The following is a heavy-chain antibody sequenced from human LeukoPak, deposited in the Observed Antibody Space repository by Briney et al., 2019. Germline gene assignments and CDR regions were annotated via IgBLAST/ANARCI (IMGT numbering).Heavy chain of an antibody. CDR3: ARVPDSGSAIDY. V-gene: IGHV3-74*01. CDR1: GLTFSGYW. D-gene: IGHD1-26*01. CDR2: INSDGSST. J-gene: IGHJ4*02. Sequence: GGSLRLSCAASGLTFSGYWMHWVRQAPGKGLVWVSRINSDGSSTSYADSVKGRFTISRDNAKNTLYLQMNSLRAEDTAVYYCARVPDSGSAIDYWGQGTLVTVSS.